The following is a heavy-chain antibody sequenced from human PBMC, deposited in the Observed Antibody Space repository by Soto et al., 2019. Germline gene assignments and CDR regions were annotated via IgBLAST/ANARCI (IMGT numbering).Heavy chain of an antibody. J-gene: IGHJ4*02. CDR2: INHSGFA. D-gene: IGHD2-8*01. Sequence: QVQLQQWGAGLLKPSETLSLTCSVYGGSFSDFYWSWVRQTPGKGLEWIGEINHSGFASYNSSLEGRVTISVDRSRDQFSLKLNSVTAADTALYYCARGLGVLDYWGQGTLVTVSS. CDR1: GGSFSDFY. V-gene: IGHV4-34*02. CDR3: ARGLGVLDY.